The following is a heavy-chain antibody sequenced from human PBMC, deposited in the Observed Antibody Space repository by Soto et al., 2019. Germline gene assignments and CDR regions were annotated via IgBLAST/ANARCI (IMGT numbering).Heavy chain of an antibody. CDR1: GDSISSSNW. Sequence: SETLSLTCAVSGDSISSSNWWSWVRQPPGKGLEWIGEILHDGSTNNNPSLKSRVTISVDKSRNQFSMKLTFVTAADTAVYYCARNHYYSNHYSYGMDVWGQGTKVTVS. V-gene: IGHV4-4*02. J-gene: IGHJ6*02. CDR2: ILHDGST. D-gene: IGHD4-4*01. CDR3: ARNHYYSNHYSYGMDV.